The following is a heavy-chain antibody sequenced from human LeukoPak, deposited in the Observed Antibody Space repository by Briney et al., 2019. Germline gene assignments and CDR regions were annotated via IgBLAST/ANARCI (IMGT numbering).Heavy chain of an antibody. D-gene: IGHD2-15*01. CDR3: AKETHGGWFDY. CDR1: GFTFSSYW. CDR2: IKQDGSEK. V-gene: IGHV3-7*01. Sequence: GGSLRLSCAASGFTFSSYWMTWVRQAPGKGLEWVANIKQDGSEKYYVDSVKGRFTISRDNAKNSLYLQMNSLRTEDTAVYYCAKETHGGWFDYWGQGTLVTVSS. J-gene: IGHJ4*02.